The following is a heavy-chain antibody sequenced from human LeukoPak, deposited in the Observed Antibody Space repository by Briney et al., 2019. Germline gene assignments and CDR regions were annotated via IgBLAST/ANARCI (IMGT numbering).Heavy chain of an antibody. CDR1: GGSISHYY. V-gene: IGHV4-59*01. J-gene: IGHJ6*02. CDR2: IYYSGST. D-gene: IGHD1-26*01. CDR3: ARVPSQSYPQVFYDMDV. Sequence: SETLSLTCTVSGGSISHYYWSWIRQSPGKGLEWLGYIYYSGSTNYNPSLKSRVTMSVDTSKNQFSLKLSSVTAADTAVYYCARVPSQSYPQVFYDMDVWGQGTTVTVSS.